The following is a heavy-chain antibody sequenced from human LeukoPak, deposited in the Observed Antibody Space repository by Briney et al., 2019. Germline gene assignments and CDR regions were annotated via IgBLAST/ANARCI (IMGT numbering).Heavy chain of an antibody. CDR1: GFTFSSYS. V-gene: IGHV3-21*01. J-gene: IGHJ4*02. CDR2: ISSSRSYI. Sequence: GGSLRLSCAASGFTFSSYSMNWVRQAPGKGLEWVSSISSSRSYIYYADSVKGRFTISRDNAKNSLYLQMNSLRAEDTAVYYCARALAGHHFVYWGQGTVDSVSS. CDR3: ARALAGHHFVY. D-gene: IGHD6-19*01.